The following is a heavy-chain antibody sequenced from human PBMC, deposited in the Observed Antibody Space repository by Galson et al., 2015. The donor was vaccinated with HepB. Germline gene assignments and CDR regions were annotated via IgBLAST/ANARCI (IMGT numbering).Heavy chain of an antibody. CDR1: GYTFTSYA. CDR3: ARATITIFGEMGYDY. D-gene: IGHD3-3*01. Sequence: SVKVSCKASGYTFTSYAMHWVRQAPGQRLEWMGWINAGNGNTKYSQKFQGRVTITRDTSASTAYMELSSLRSEDTAVYYCARATITIFGEMGYDYWGQGTLVTVSS. V-gene: IGHV1-3*01. CDR2: INAGNGNT. J-gene: IGHJ4*02.